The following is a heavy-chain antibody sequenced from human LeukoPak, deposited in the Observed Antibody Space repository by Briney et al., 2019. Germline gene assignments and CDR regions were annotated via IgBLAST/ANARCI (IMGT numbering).Heavy chain of an antibody. CDR3: ARLGVVPAALDFQH. CDR2: IIPILGIA. Sequence: ASVKVSCKASGGTFSSYAISWVRQAPGQGLEWMGRIIPILGIANYAQKFQGRVTITADKSTSTAYMELSSLRSEDTAVYYCARLGVVPAALDFQHWGQGTLVTVSS. V-gene: IGHV1-69*04. D-gene: IGHD2-2*01. J-gene: IGHJ1*01. CDR1: GGTFSSYA.